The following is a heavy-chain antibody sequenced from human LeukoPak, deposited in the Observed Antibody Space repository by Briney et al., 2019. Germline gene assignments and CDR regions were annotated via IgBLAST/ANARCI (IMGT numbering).Heavy chain of an antibody. CDR2: ISYDGSNK. V-gene: IGHV3-30*04. Sequence: GGSLRLSCAASGFTFSSYAMHWVCQAPGKGLEWVAVISYDGSNKYYADSVKGRFTISRDNSKNTLYLQMNSLRAEDTAVYYCARVALGNPPYYYYYYGMDVWGQGTTVTVSS. CDR1: GFTFSSYA. CDR3: ARVALGNPPYYYYYYGMDV. D-gene: IGHD1-14*01. J-gene: IGHJ6*02.